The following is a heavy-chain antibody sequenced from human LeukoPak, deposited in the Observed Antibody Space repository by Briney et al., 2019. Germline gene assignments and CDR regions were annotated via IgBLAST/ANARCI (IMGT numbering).Heavy chain of an antibody. Sequence: SETLSLTCTVSGGSNSSSSYYWGWIRQPPGKGLDWIGSIYYSGTTYYDPSLTSRLTISVDTSKNQFSLKLSSVTAADTAVYYCARESRGYSGYDPNGGFDYWGQGTLVTVSS. V-gene: IGHV4-39*07. CDR1: GGSNSSSSYY. D-gene: IGHD5-12*01. CDR2: IYYSGTT. J-gene: IGHJ4*02. CDR3: ARESRGYSGYDPNGGFDY.